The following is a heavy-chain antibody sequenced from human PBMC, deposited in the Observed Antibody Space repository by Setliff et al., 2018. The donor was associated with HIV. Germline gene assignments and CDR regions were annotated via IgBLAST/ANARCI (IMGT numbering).Heavy chain of an antibody. D-gene: IGHD6-19*01. CDR3: ARRNSGWYDAFDI. J-gene: IGHJ3*02. Sequence: SETLSLTCTVSGGSINSTSYYWGWIRQPPGSGLEWIGRIFTSGSTNYNPSLKSRVTISLDTYKNQFSLKLSSVTAADTAVYHCARRNSGWYDAFDIWGQGTMVTVSS. V-gene: IGHV4-39*07. CDR2: IFTSGST. CDR1: GGSINSTSYY.